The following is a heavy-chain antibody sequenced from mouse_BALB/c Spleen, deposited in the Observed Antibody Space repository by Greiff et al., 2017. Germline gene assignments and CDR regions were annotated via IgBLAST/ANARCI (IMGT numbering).Heavy chain of an antibody. D-gene: IGHD2-4*01. CDR1: GFTFSDYY. CDR3: ARDPVYYDSWFAY. J-gene: IGHJ3*01. Sequence: EVQRVESGGGLVKPGGSLKLSCAASGFTFSDYYMYWVRQTPEKRLEWVATISDGGSYTYYPDSVKGRFTISRDNAKNNLYLQMSSLKSEDTAMYYCARDPVYYDSWFAYWGQGTLVTVSA. V-gene: IGHV5-4*02. CDR2: ISDGGSYT.